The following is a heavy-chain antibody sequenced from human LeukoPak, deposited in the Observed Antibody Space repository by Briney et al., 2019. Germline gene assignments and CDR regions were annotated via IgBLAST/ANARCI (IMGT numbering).Heavy chain of an antibody. CDR2: ISGSGGRT. D-gene: IGHD1-26*01. CDR1: GFTFSSYA. CDR3: ARAEDGIPSYFDY. J-gene: IGHJ4*02. Sequence: PGGTLRLSCAASGFTFSSYAMSWVRQVRGKGLEWVTSISGSGGRTYYADSVKGRFTISRDNAKNSLYLQMNSLRAEDTAVYYCARAEDGIPSYFDYWGQGTLVTVSA. V-gene: IGHV3-23*01.